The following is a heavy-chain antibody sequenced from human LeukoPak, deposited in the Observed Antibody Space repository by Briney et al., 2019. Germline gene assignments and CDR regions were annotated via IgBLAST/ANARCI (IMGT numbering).Heavy chain of an antibody. CDR3: ARVKGGRMTIFRVVPFHFDY. Sequence: SETLSLTCAIYGESFNSHYWTWIRQAPGKGLEWIGEINRSGDAKYNPSLKSRVIISVDTAKNQFSLRLTSVTAADTAVYYCARVKGGRMTIFRVVPFHFDYWRQGTLVTVSS. CDR1: GESFNSHY. CDR2: INRSGDA. J-gene: IGHJ4*02. V-gene: IGHV4-34*01. D-gene: IGHD3-3*01.